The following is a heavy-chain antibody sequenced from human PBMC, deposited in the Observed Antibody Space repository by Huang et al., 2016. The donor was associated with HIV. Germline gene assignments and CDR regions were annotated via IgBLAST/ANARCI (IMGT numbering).Heavy chain of an antibody. CDR3: AKESRWFSDFDQ. Sequence: QVQLVASGGGVVQPGTSLRLSCAAFGFLFSNCGMHWVRQAPGKGLEWVAVMSYDGRSDRYSDSVKGRFTISRDNDKNTLSLEMNRLRHDDTAVYYCAKESRWFSDFDQWGQGTLVTVSS. V-gene: IGHV3-30*19. CDR1: GFLFSNCG. CDR2: MSYDGRSD. J-gene: IGHJ5*02. D-gene: IGHD2-15*01.